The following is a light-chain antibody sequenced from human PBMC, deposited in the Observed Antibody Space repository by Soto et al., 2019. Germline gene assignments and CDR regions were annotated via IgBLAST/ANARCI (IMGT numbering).Light chain of an antibody. CDR2: GAS. CDR1: QSVSSN. V-gene: IGKV3-15*01. Sequence: EIVMTQSPATLSVSPGERATLSCRASQSVSSNLAWYQQKPGQAPRLLIYGASTRATGIPVRFSGSGSGTEFTLTISSLQSEDFAVYYCQQYNNWPLLTFGQGTKVEIK. CDR3: QQYNNWPLLT. J-gene: IGKJ1*01.